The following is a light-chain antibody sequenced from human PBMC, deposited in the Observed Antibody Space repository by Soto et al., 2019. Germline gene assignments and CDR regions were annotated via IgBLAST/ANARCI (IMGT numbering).Light chain of an antibody. CDR3: QQYVSSVT. V-gene: IGKV3-20*01. CDR1: QSVDSSF. J-gene: IGKJ1*01. Sequence: EIVLTQSPGSLSLSPGERATLSCRASQSVDSSFFAWYQKKPGQAPRLLIYGASKRTTGIPDRFSGSGSGKDFPLIISRLEPEVFAVYYCQQYVSSVTFGQGTKVEI. CDR2: GAS.